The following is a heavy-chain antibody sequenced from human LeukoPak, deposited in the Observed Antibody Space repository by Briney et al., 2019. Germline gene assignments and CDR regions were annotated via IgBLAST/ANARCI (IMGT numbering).Heavy chain of an antibody. V-gene: IGHV1-46*01. CDR1: GYTFTSYY. Sequence: ASVKVSCKASGYTFTSYYMHWVRQAPGQGLEWMGIINPSGGSTSYAQKFQGRVTMTRDMSMSTGYMELSRLSSDDTAIYYCVRKWNDAFDIWGLGTLVTVSS. D-gene: IGHD1-1*01. CDR3: VRKWNDAFDI. J-gene: IGHJ3*02. CDR2: INPSGGST.